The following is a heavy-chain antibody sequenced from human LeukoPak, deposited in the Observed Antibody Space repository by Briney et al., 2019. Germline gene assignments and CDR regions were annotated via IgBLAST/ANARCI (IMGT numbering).Heavy chain of an antibody. CDR3: ARGAHKRDDYGGFFDY. CDR1: GFTFSSYW. D-gene: IGHD4-23*01. Sequence: GGSLRLSCAASGFTFSSYWMHWVRQTPGKGLVWVSRINSDGSSTNYADSVKGRFTISRDNSKNTLYLQMNRLRAEDTAVYYCARGAHKRDDYGGFFDYWGQGTLVTVSS. J-gene: IGHJ4*02. V-gene: IGHV3-74*01. CDR2: INSDGSST.